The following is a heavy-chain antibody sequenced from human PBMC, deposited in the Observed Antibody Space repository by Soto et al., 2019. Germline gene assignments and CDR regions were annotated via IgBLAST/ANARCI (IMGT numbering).Heavy chain of an antibody. D-gene: IGHD4-17*01. CDR1: GFTFSSYA. CDR2: ISGSGGST. CDR3: AHPHTVTTDYYGMDV. V-gene: IGHV3-23*01. J-gene: IGHJ6*02. Sequence: GGSLRLSCAASGFTFSSYAMSWVRQAPGKGLEWVSAISGSGGSTYYADSVKGRFTISRDNSKNTLYLQMNSLRAEDTAVYYCAHPHTVTTDYYGMDVWGQGTTVTVSS.